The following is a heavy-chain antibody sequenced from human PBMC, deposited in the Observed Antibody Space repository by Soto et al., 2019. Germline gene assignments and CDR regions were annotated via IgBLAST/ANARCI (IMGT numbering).Heavy chain of an antibody. D-gene: IGHD6-13*01. Sequence: QVQLVESGGGVVQPGRSLRLSCAASGFPFSSFGMHWVRQAPGKGPEWVAVIWYDGSNKYYADSVKGRFTISRDNSKNTLYIQLNNLRAEDTAVYYCARDPSSIAAAGRFDYWGQGTLVSVFS. CDR2: IWYDGSNK. V-gene: IGHV3-33*01. CDR1: GFPFSSFG. CDR3: ARDPSSIAAAGRFDY. J-gene: IGHJ4*02.